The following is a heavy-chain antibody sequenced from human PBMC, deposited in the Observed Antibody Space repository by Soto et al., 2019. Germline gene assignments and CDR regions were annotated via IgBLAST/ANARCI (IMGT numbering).Heavy chain of an antibody. Sequence: GESLKISCKASGYIFTNYWIGWVRQMPGKGLEWMGIIHPGDSDTGYSPSFQGQVTISADKSISTAYLQWSSLKASDTAMYYCARSPKLGYCSFWRCYSDVSWFDPCGQRSLVPVSA. D-gene: IGHD2-15*01. V-gene: IGHV5-51*01. CDR3: ARSPKLGYCSFWRCYSDVSWFDP. CDR1: GYIFTNYW. J-gene: IGHJ5*02. CDR2: IHPGDSDT.